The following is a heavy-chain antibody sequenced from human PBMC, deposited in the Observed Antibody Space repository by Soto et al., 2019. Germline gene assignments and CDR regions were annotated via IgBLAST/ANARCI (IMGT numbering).Heavy chain of an antibody. CDR2: ISSTTNYI. Sequence: GGSLRLSCAASGFTFSRYSMNWVRQAPGKGLEWVSSISSTTNYIYYADSMKGRFTVSRDNAKNSVYLQMNSLRAEDTAVYYCAREGALKPFSSWGQGALVTVSS. CDR1: GFTFSRYS. CDR3: AREGALKPFSS. V-gene: IGHV3-21*01. J-gene: IGHJ5*02.